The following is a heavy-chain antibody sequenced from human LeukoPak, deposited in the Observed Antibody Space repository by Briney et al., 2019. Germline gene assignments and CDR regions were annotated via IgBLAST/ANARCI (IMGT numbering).Heavy chain of an antibody. Sequence: GGSLRLSCAASGFTFSSYGMHWVRQAPGKGLEWVAVISYDGSNKYYADSVKGRFTISRDNSKNTLYLQMNSLRAEDTAVYYCAKGGYDSSGYPLYYFDYWGQGTLVTVSS. J-gene: IGHJ4*02. CDR1: GFTFSSYG. CDR3: AKGGYDSSGYPLYYFDY. CDR2: ISYDGSNK. D-gene: IGHD3-22*01. V-gene: IGHV3-30*18.